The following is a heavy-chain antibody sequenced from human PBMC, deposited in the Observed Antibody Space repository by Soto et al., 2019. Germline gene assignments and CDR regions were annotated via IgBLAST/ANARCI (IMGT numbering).Heavy chain of an antibody. V-gene: IGHV1-69*06. D-gene: IGHD3-22*01. J-gene: IGHJ5*02. CDR3: ARNYDSRGYPRGELRNWFDP. CDR2: IIPIFGTA. CDR1: VGTFSSYA. Sequence: SGKASCNSSVGTFSSYAMSTVRQAPGQGLEWMGGIIPIFGTANYAQKFQGRVTITADKSTSTAYMELSSLRSEETAVYYCARNYDSRGYPRGELRNWFDPWGQGTLAHVSS.